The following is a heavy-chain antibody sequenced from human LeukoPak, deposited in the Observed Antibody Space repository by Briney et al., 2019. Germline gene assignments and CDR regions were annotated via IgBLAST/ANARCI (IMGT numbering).Heavy chain of an antibody. D-gene: IGHD1-1*01. V-gene: IGHV3-33*01. Sequence: PGGSLRLSCAASGFTFSSYGMHWVRQAPGKGLEWVAVIWYDGSNKYYADSVKGRFTISRDNSKSTLYLQMNSLRAEDTAVYYCARDNPGRIRSSNWNDVRAPFDYWGQGTLVTVSS. J-gene: IGHJ4*02. CDR2: IWYDGSNK. CDR3: ARDNPGRIRSSNWNDVRAPFDY. CDR1: GFTFSSYG.